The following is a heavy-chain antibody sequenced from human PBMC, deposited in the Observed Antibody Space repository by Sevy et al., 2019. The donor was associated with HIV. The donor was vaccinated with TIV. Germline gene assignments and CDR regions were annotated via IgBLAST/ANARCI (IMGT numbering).Heavy chain of an antibody. CDR3: AREREFTIFGVLIEYGMDV. CDR2: IYSGGTT. Sequence: GGSLRLSCAASGFTVSSNYMSWVRQAPGKGLEWVSVIYSGGTTYYADSVKGRFTSSRANSKNTLYRQMNNLRAEDTAVYYCAREREFTIFGVLIEYGMDVWGQGTTVTVSS. V-gene: IGHV3-53*01. J-gene: IGHJ6*02. D-gene: IGHD3-3*01. CDR1: GFTVSSNY.